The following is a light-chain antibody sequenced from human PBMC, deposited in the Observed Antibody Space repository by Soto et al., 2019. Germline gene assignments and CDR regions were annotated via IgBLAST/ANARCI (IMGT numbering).Light chain of an antibody. CDR3: QQLKTYPLT. CDR2: AAS. V-gene: IGKV1-9*01. J-gene: IGKJ3*01. CDR1: QDISNL. Sequence: DIPLTQSPSFLSASVGDRVTITCRASQDISNLLGWYQQKPGKAPKLLIYAASTLQSGVPSRFSGSGSGTEFALTISSLQPEDFATYYCQQLKTYPLTFGPGTKVDIK.